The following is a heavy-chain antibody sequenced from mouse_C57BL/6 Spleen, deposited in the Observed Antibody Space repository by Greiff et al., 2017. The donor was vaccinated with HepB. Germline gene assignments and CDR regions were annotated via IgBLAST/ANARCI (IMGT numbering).Heavy chain of an antibody. CDR3: ARSTAQATPFDY. J-gene: IGHJ2*01. CDR1: GYTFTSYW. Sequence: QVQLKQPGAELVMPGASVKLSCKASGYTFTSYWMHWVKQRPGQGLEWIGEIDPSDSYTNYNQKFKGKSTLTVDKSSSTAYMQLSSLTSEDSAVYYCARSTAQATPFDYWGQGTTLTVSS. CDR2: IDPSDSYT. D-gene: IGHD3-2*02. V-gene: IGHV1-69*01.